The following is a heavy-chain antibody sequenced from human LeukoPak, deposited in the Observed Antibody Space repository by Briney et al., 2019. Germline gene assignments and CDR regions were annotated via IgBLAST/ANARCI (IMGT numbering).Heavy chain of an antibody. J-gene: IGHJ3*02. V-gene: IGHV4-61*02. CDR3: ARMIAAAASDAFDI. CDR1: GGSTSSGSYY. Sequence: SETLSPTCTVSGGSTSSGSYYWSWIRQPAGKELEWIGRIYTSGSTNYNPSLKSRVTISVDTSKNQFSLKLSSVTAADTAVYYCARMIAAAASDAFDIWGQGTMVTVSS. D-gene: IGHD6-13*01. CDR2: IYTSGST.